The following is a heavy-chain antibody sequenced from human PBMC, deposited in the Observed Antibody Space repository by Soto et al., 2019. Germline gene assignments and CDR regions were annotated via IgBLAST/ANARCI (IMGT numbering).Heavy chain of an antibody. CDR3: ATGRGMY. V-gene: IGHV3-48*01. D-gene: IGHD3-10*01. CDR2: ISTGGGTI. CDR1: GFTFFSYS. J-gene: IGHJ4*02. Sequence: EVRLVESGGGLVQPGGSLRLSCAASGFTFFSYSMNWVRQAPGKGLEWVSYISTGGGTIYYADSVKGRFTISRDNAKNSLYLQMHSLRAEDTAVYYCATGRGMYWGQGILVTVSS.